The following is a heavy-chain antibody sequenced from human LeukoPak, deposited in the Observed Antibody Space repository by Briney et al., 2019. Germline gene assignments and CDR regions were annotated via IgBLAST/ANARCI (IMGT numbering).Heavy chain of an antibody. Sequence: ASVKVSCKASGYTFTGYYMHWVRQAPGQGLEWMGWINPNSGGTNYAQKFQGRVTMTRDTSISTAYMELSRLRSDDTAVYYCARDFFSEDSIDPFDYWGQGTLVTVSS. D-gene: IGHD6-6*01. CDR2: INPNSGGT. V-gene: IGHV1-2*02. CDR3: ARDFFSEDSIDPFDY. CDR1: GYTFTGYY. J-gene: IGHJ4*02.